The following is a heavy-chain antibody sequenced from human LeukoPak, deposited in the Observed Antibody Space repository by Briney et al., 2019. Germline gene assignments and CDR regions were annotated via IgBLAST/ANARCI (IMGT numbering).Heavy chain of an antibody. CDR3: AKYYDILSFRYYFDY. V-gene: IGHV3-23*01. CDR1: GFTFSSYA. CDR2: ISGSGGST. Sequence: GGSLRLSCAASGFTFSSYATSWVRQAPGKGLEWVSAISGSGGSTYYADSVKGRFTISRDNSKNTLYLQMNSLRAEDTAVYYCAKYYDILSFRYYFDYWGQGTLVTVSS. D-gene: IGHD3-9*01. J-gene: IGHJ4*02.